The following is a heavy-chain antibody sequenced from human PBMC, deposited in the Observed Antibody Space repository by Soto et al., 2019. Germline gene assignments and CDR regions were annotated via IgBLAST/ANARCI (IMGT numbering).Heavy chain of an antibody. V-gene: IGHV4-59*01. CDR1: GYSINSYY. Sequence: PSETLSLTCTVSGYSINSYYWSWIRQTPGKGLEWIGYIYYTGSTSYNPSLKSRVTISVDTSKNQFSLKLSSVTAADTAVYYCARVSMVRGITYDYYYYGMDVWGRGTTVTVSS. D-gene: IGHD3-10*01. CDR2: IYYTGST. J-gene: IGHJ6*02. CDR3: ARVSMVRGITYDYYYYGMDV.